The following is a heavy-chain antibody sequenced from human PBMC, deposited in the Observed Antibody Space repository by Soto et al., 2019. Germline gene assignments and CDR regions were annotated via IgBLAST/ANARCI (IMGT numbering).Heavy chain of an antibody. J-gene: IGHJ4*02. Sequence: QVQLQESGPGLVKPSQTLSLTCTVSGGSISSGGYYWSWIRQHPGKGLEWIGYIYYSGSTYYNPSIKSRVTISVDTSKNQCSLELSSVTDADTAVYYCARAGSGVQLWYWGQGTLVTVSS. D-gene: IGHD5-18*01. CDR1: GGSISSGGYY. CDR2: IYYSGST. V-gene: IGHV4-31*03. CDR3: ARAGSGVQLWY.